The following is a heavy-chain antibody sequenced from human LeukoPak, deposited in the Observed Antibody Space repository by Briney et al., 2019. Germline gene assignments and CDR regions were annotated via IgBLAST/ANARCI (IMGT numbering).Heavy chain of an antibody. CDR2: IYYSGST. Sequence: SETLSLTCTVSSGSISTYYWSWIRQPPGKGLEWIGFIYYSGSTNYNPSLKSRVTISVHTSKNQFSLKLSSVTAADTAVYYCARGDSITMIVGEFDYWGQGTLVTVSS. V-gene: IGHV4-59*01. D-gene: IGHD3-22*01. J-gene: IGHJ4*02. CDR1: SGSISTYY. CDR3: ARGDSITMIVGEFDY.